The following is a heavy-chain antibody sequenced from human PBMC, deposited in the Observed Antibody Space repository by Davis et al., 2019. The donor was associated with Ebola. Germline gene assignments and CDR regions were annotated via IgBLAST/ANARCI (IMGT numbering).Heavy chain of an antibody. CDR1: GCTFSSYA. D-gene: IGHD1-20*01. Sequence: ASVKVSCKASGCTFSSYAISWVRQAPGQGLEWMGIINPSGGSTSYAQKFQGRVTMTRDTSTSTVYMELSSLRSEDTAVYYCARGGFGYNWNYYYYGMDVWGQGTTVTVSS. CDR2: INPSGGST. CDR3: ARGGFGYNWNYYYYGMDV. J-gene: IGHJ6*02. V-gene: IGHV1-46*01.